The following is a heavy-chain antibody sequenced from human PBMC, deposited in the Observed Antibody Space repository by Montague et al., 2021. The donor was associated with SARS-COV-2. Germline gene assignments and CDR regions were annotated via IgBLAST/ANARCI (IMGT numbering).Heavy chain of an antibody. Sequence: TLSLTCTVSGGSISSDGYYWSWIRQPPGKGLEWIGYIYYSGGSYYNPSLKSRVTISLDTSKNQFSLNLTSVTAAVTAVYYCARGPGSWPPRNWFDPWGQGTLVTVSS. D-gene: IGHD6-13*01. CDR3: ARGPGSWPPRNWFDP. CDR2: IYYSGGS. J-gene: IGHJ5*02. CDR1: GGSISSDGYY. V-gene: IGHV4-31*03.